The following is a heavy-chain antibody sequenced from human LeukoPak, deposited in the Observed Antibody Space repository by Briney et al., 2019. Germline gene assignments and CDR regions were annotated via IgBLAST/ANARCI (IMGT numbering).Heavy chain of an antibody. CDR3: AKGRDYYDSSGYPKPIDL. D-gene: IGHD3-22*01. J-gene: IGHJ5*02. CDR1: GFTFSSYG. V-gene: IGHV3-30*18. CDR2: ISYDGTNK. Sequence: GGSLRLSCAASGFTFSSYGMHWVRQAPGKGLEWVAVISYDGTNKYYVDSVKGRFTISRDNSKNTLYLQMNSLRAEDTAVYYCAKGRDYYDSSGYPKPIDLWGQGTLVTVSS.